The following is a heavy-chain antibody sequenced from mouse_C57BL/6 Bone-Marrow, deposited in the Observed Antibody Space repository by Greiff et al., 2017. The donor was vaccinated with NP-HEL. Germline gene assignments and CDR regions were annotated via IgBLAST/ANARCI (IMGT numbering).Heavy chain of an antibody. Sequence: EVHLVESEGGLVQPGSSMKLSCTASGFTFSDYYMAWVRQVPEKGLEWVANINYDGSSTYYLDSLKSRFIISRDNAKNILYLQMSSLKSEDTATYYCARERIYDGYYVDYWGQGTTLTVSS. CDR2: INYDGSST. CDR1: GFTFSDYY. D-gene: IGHD2-3*01. CDR3: ARERIYDGYYVDY. J-gene: IGHJ2*01. V-gene: IGHV5-16*01.